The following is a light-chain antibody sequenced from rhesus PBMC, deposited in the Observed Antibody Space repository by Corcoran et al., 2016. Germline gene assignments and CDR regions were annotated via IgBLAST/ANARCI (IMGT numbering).Light chain of an antibody. V-gene: IGLV1-60*01. CDR1: NSNIGSNS. CDR3: LSWDDRLNGYI. CDR2: FND. J-gene: IGLJ1*01. Sequence: QSVLTQPPSASEAAGKRVTISCSGGNSNIGSNSVSWYQQVPGTAPKLLIYFNDQRVSGVSDRFSGSKSGTSASLAVRGLQTDDEADYYCLSWDDRLNGYIFGTGTRLTV.